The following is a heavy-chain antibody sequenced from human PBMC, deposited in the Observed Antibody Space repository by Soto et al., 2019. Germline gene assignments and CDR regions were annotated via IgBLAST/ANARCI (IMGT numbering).Heavy chain of an antibody. CDR3: SGGGGSSGPGY. Sequence: GGSLRLSCVGSGLIFSDYSMNWVRQAPGRGLEWVSYILNTGGTVYYADSVKGRFTVSRDNAKNSLFLQMDSLRTEDTAVYYCSGGGGSSGPGYLGQGALVTVSS. CDR2: ILNTGGTV. V-gene: IGHV3-48*01. CDR1: GLIFSDYS. D-gene: IGHD3-22*01. J-gene: IGHJ4*02.